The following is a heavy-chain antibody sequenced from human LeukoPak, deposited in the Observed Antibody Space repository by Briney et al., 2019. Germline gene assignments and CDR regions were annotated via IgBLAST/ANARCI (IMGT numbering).Heavy chain of an antibody. J-gene: IGHJ4*02. V-gene: IGHV3-23*01. CDR2: ISGSGGST. CDR3: AKVSVRGVIITYFDY. D-gene: IGHD3-10*01. Sequence: GGSLRLSCAASGFTFSSYAMSWVRQAPGKGLEWVSTISGSGGSTYYADSVKGRFTISRDNSKNTLYLQMNSLRAEDTAVYYCAKVSVRGVIITYFDYWGQGTLVTVSS. CDR1: GFTFSSYA.